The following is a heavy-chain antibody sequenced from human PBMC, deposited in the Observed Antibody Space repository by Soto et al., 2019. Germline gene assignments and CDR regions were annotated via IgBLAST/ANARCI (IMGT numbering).Heavy chain of an antibody. CDR2: ISSSSSYI. Sequence: EVQLVESGGGLVKPGGSLRLSCAASGFTFSSYSMNWVRQAPGKGLEWVSSISSSSSYIYYTDSVKGRFTISRDNAKNSLYLQMNSLRAEDTAVYYCARGVGSRSLNWFDPWGQGTLVTVSS. CDR3: ARGVGSRSLNWFDP. J-gene: IGHJ5*02. D-gene: IGHD3-10*01. CDR1: GFTFSSYS. V-gene: IGHV3-21*01.